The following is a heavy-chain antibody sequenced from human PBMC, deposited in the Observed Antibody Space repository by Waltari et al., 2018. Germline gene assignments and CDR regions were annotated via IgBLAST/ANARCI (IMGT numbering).Heavy chain of an antibody. CDR2: FDSDEDRT. CDR3: ATDTRGRQIRGGVAFRH. CDR1: GSPLPDVY. D-gene: IGHD3-16*01. J-gene: IGHJ1*01. Sequence: QVQLVQSGAEVKKPGASVRVPCQVSGSPLPDVYIHWVRQAAGRGLEWMGGFDSDEDRTVYAETFQGRFTMPEDTSTDAVYMELSSLRSEDTAMYYCATDTRGRQIRGGVAFRHWGQGTRVTVSS. V-gene: IGHV1-24*01.